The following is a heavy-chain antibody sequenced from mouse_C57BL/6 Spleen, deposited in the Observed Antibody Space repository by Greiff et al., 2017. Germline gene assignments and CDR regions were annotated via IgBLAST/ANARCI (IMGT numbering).Heavy chain of an antibody. J-gene: IGHJ4*01. CDR1: GYTFTSYW. CDR2: IYPGSGST. CDR3: AREGGYDYAGPYAMDY. V-gene: IGHV1-55*01. Sequence: QVQLQQPGAELVKPGASVKMSCKASGYTFTSYWITWVKQRPGQGLEWIGDIYPGSGSTNYNEKFKSKATLTVDTSSSTAYMQLSSLTSEDSAVYYCAREGGYDYAGPYAMDYWGQGTSVTVSS. D-gene: IGHD2-4*01.